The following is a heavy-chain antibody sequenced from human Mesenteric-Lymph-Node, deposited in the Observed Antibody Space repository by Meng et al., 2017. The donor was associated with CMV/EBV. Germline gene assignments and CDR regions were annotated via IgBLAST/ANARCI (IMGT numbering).Heavy chain of an antibody. Sequence: GGSLRLSCAASGFTFDDYAMHWVRQAPGKGLEWVSGISWNSGSIGYADSVKGRFTISRDNAKNSLYLQMNSLRAEDTAVYYCARVASHTADYWGQGTLVTVSS. J-gene: IGHJ4*02. D-gene: IGHD2-2*01. CDR2: ISWNSGSI. CDR1: GFTFDDYA. CDR3: ARVASHTADY. V-gene: IGHV3-9*01.